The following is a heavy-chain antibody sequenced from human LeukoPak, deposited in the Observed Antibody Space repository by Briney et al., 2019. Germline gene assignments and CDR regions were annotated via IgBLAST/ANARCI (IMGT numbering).Heavy chain of an antibody. CDR3: ARGSSSRNKWFDP. Sequence: PSETLSLTCTVSGGSISSYYWSWIRQPPGKGLEWIGYIYYSGSTNYSPSLKSRVTISVDTSKNQFSLKLSSVTAADTAVYYCARGSSSRNKWFDPWGQGTLVTVSS. J-gene: IGHJ5*02. D-gene: IGHD6-13*01. CDR2: IYYSGST. V-gene: IGHV4-59*01. CDR1: GGSISSYY.